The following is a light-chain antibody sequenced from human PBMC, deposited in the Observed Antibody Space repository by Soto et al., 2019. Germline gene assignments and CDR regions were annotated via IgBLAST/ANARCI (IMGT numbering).Light chain of an antibody. CDR2: DAS. J-gene: IGKJ5*01. V-gene: IGKV3D-20*01. CDR3: QQYCSSPPIT. Sequence: EIVLTQSPATLSLSPGERATLSCVASQSVSSSYLAWYQPKPGLAPRLLIYDASSRATGIPDRFSGSGSGTDFTLTISRLEPEDFSVYYCQQYCSSPPITFGQGTRLEIK. CDR1: QSVSSSY.